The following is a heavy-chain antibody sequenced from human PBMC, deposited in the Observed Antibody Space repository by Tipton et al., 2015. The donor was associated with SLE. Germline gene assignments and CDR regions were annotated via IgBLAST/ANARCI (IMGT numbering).Heavy chain of an antibody. V-gene: IGHV4-61*02. CDR1: GGSISSGSYY. CDR3: ARSLSRKWTLDR. D-gene: IGHD1-26*01. J-gene: IGHJ5*02. Sequence: TLSLTCTVSGGSISSGSYYWSWIRQPAGKGLEWIGRIYTSGSTNYNPSLKSRVTISVDTSKNQFSLKLSSVTAADTAVYYCARSLSRKWTLDRWGQGTLVTVSS. CDR2: IYTSGST.